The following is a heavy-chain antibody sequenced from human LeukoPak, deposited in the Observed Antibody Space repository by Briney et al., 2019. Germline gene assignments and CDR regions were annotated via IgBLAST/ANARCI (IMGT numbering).Heavy chain of an antibody. CDR2: IYPGDSDT. V-gene: IGHV5-51*01. CDR1: GYSFTSYW. CDR3: ARRTRNYDIRFPYNWFDP. D-gene: IGHD3-9*01. J-gene: IGHJ5*02. Sequence: PGESLKISCKGSGYSFTSYWIGWVRQMPGKGLEWMGIIYPGDSDTRYSPSFQGQVTISADKSISTAYLQWSSLKASDTAMYYCARRTRNYDIRFPYNWFDPWGQGTLVTVSS.